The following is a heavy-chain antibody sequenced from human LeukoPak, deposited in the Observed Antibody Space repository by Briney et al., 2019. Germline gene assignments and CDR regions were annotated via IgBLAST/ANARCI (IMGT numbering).Heavy chain of an antibody. V-gene: IGHV4-31*03. CDR1: GGSISSGGYY. Sequence: PSQTLSLTCTVSGGSISSGGYYWSWIRQHPGKGLEWIGYIYYSGSTYYNPSLKSRVTISVDTSKNQFSLKLSSVTAAGTAVYYCARVPGTYYDYVWGSYRYIYFDYWGQGTLVTVSS. CDR3: ARVPGTYYDYVWGSYRYIYFDY. J-gene: IGHJ4*02. CDR2: IYYSGST. D-gene: IGHD3-16*02.